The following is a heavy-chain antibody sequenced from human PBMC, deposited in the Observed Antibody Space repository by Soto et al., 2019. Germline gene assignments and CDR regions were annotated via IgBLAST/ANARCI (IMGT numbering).Heavy chain of an antibody. CDR2: ISSGGSIT. D-gene: IGHD2-2*01. V-gene: IGHV3-11*01. CDR3: ATGVVPATKWGYYSYGLDV. CDR1: GFTFSDYY. Sequence: QVQLVESGGGSVKPGGSLRLSCAASGFTFSDYYMSWIRQAPGKGLEWVSYISSGGSITYYADSVKGRFTTSWDKAKNSLYLQMNTLSANDTAVYYCATGVVPATKWGYYSYGLDVWGQGTTVTVSS. J-gene: IGHJ6*02.